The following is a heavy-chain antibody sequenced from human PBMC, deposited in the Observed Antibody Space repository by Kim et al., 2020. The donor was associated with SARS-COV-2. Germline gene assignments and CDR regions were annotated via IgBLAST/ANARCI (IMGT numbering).Heavy chain of an antibody. CDR2: ISGSGGST. CDR1: GFTFSSYA. CDR3: AKGLPARDLFGSGDY. V-gene: IGHV3-23*01. J-gene: IGHJ4*02. Sequence: GGSLRLSCAASGFTFSSYAMSWVRQAPGKGLEWVSAISGSGGSTYYADSVKGRFTISRDNSKNTLYLQMNSLRAEDTAVNYCAKGLPARDLFGSGDYWGQGTLVTVSS. D-gene: IGHD2-2*01.